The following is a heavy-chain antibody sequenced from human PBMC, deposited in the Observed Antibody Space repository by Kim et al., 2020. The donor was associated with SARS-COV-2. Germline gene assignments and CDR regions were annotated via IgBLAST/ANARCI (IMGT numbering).Heavy chain of an antibody. D-gene: IGHD3-10*01. J-gene: IGHJ5*02. Sequence: LKSRVTISVDTSKNQFSLKLSSVTAADTAVYYCAREGITMVRGVIGFDPWGQGTLVTVSS. V-gene: IGHV4-39*07. CDR3: AREGITMVRGVIGFDP.